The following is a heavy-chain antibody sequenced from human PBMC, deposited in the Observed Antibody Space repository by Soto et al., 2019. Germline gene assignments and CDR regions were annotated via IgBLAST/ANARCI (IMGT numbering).Heavy chain of an antibody. V-gene: IGHV4-39*01. CDR2: IYYSGST. CDR3: ARLLGATTKFGWFDP. CDR1: GGSISSSSYY. D-gene: IGHD1-26*01. J-gene: IGHJ5*02. Sequence: QLQLQESGPGLVKPSETLSLTCTVSGGSISSSSYYWGWIRQPPGKGLEWIGSIYYSGSTYYNPSLKSRVTISVDTSKNQFSLKLSSVTAADTAVYYCARLLGATTKFGWFDPWGQGTLVTVSS.